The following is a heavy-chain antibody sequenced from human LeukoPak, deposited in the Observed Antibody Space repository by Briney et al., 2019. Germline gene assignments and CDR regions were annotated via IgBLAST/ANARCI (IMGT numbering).Heavy chain of an antibody. Sequence: PSETLSLTCTVSGGSISSGSYYWSWIRQPAGKGLEWIGRIYTSGSTNYNPSLKSRVTISVDTSKNQFSLKLSSVTAADTAVYYCARGSGSYDFWSGCYEHYNWFDPWGQGTLVTVSS. CDR1: GGSISSGSYY. V-gene: IGHV4-61*02. J-gene: IGHJ5*02. D-gene: IGHD3-3*01. CDR3: ARGSGSYDFWSGCYEHYNWFDP. CDR2: IYTSGST.